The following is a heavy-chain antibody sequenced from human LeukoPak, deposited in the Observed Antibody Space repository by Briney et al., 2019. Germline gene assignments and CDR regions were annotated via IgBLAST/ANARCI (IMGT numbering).Heavy chain of an antibody. Sequence: SVKVSCKASGYTFTSYDINWVRQATGQGLEWMGRIIPILGIANYAQKFQGRVTTTADKSTSTAYMELSSLRSEDTAVYYCARVSSTEHPYDYWGQGTLVTVSS. J-gene: IGHJ4*02. D-gene: IGHD1/OR15-1a*01. CDR1: GYTFTSYD. V-gene: IGHV1-69*04. CDR3: ARVSSTEHPYDY. CDR2: IIPILGIA.